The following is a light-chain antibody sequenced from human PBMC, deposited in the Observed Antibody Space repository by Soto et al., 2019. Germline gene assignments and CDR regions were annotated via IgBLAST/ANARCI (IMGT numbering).Light chain of an antibody. CDR2: GNN. V-gene: IGLV1-40*01. CDR1: SSKIGAAYD. Sequence: QSVLTQPPSVSGAPGQRVPIYCSGGSSKIGAAYDVHWYQQLPETAPKLLIYGNNIRPSGVPDRFSGSKSGTSASLAITGLQAEDEADYDYHSYDRSRSGSVVGGGTKVTVL. J-gene: IGLJ3*02. CDR3: HSYDRSRSGSV.